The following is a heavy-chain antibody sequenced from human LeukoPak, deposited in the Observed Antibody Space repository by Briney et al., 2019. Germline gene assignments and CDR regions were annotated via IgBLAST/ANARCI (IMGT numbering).Heavy chain of an antibody. CDR2: ITAGGGT. CDR1: GLIFSNYA. D-gene: IGHD4-17*01. CDR3: AKDPNGDYVGAFDS. V-gene: IGHV3-23*01. J-gene: IGHJ3*01. Sequence: GGSLRLSCAASGLIFSNYAMTWVRQAPGKGLEWVSSITAGGGTSYTDSAKGRFTVYRDSAKNTLYLQMNSLRAGDTALYYCAKDPNGDYVGAFDSWGQGTMVTVSS.